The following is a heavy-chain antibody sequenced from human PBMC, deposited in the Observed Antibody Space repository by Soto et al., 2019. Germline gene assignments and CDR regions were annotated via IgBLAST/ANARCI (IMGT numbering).Heavy chain of an antibody. J-gene: IGHJ4*02. CDR2: FDPEDGET. CDR3: ATEAPHHLMITFGGVIEN. D-gene: IGHD3-16*02. V-gene: IGHV1-24*01. Sequence: ASVKVSCKVSGYTLTELSMHWVRQAPGKGLEWMGGFDPEDGETIYAQKFQGRVTMTEDTSTDTAYMELSSLRSEDTAVYYCATEAPHHLMITFGGVIENWGQGTLVTVSS. CDR1: GYTLTELS.